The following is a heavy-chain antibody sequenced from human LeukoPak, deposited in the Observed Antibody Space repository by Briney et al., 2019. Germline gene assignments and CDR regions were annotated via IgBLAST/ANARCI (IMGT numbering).Heavy chain of an antibody. CDR1: GGSISSGGYY. V-gene: IGHV4-31*03. Sequence: SETLSLTCTVSGGSISSGGYYWSWIRQHPGKGLEWIGYIYYSGSTYYNPSLKSRVTISVDTSKNQFSLKLSSVTAADTAVYYCARNEVVLDGAFDIWGQGTMVTVSS. D-gene: IGHD2/OR15-2a*01. J-gene: IGHJ3*02. CDR2: IYYSGST. CDR3: ARNEVVLDGAFDI.